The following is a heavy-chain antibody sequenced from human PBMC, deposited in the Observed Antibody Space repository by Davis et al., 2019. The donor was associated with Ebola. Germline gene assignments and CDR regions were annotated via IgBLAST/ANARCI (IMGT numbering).Heavy chain of an antibody. CDR1: GYTFTSYG. CDR2: INPNSGGT. D-gene: IGHD4-23*01. Sequence: AASVKVSCKASGYTFTSYGISWVRQAPGQGLEWMGWINPNSGGTNYAQKFQGWVTMTRDTSISTAYMELSSLRSEDTAVYYCAKEGRNGGWFDYWGQGTLVTVSS. J-gene: IGHJ4*02. CDR3: AKEGRNGGWFDY. V-gene: IGHV1-2*04.